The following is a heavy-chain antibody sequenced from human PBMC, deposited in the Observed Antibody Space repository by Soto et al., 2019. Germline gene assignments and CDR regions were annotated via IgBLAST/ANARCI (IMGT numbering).Heavy chain of an antibody. CDR3: AKELESQLLWRYFDS. V-gene: IGHV3-23*01. J-gene: IGHJ4*02. Sequence: GGSLRLSCAASGFTFSKYAMSWVRQAPGKGLEWVSVITYSGDRTHYADSVRGRFTISRDNSNNMMYLHMNNLRAEDTAVYYCAKELESQLLWRYFDSWGQGNLVTVSS. CDR2: ITYSGDRT. D-gene: IGHD2-2*01. CDR1: GFTFSKYA.